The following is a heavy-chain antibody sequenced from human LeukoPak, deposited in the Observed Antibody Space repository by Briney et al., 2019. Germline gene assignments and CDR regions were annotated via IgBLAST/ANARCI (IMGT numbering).Heavy chain of an antibody. V-gene: IGHV3-7*01. CDR2: IKQDGSEK. CDR3: ARDRGYMDV. CDR1: GFTFSSYW. Sequence: GGSLRLSCAASGFTFSSYWMSWVRQAPGKRLEWVANIKQDGSEKYYVASVKGRFTISRDNAENSLFLQMSSLRAEDTAVYYCARDRGYMDVWGKGTTVTVSS. J-gene: IGHJ6*03.